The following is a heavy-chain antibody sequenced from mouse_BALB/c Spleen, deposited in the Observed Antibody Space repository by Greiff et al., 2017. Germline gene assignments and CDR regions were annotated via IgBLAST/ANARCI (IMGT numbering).Heavy chain of an antibody. CDR1: GFTFSSYA. Sequence: EVKLVESGGGLVKPGGSLKLSCAASGFTFSSYAMSWVRQTPEKRLEWVASISSGGSTYYPDSVKGRFTISRDNARNILYLQMSSLRSEDTAMYYCASLRDYYAMDYWGQGTSVTVSS. D-gene: IGHD1-1*01. J-gene: IGHJ4*01. V-gene: IGHV5-6-5*01. CDR2: ISSGGST. CDR3: ASLRDYYAMDY.